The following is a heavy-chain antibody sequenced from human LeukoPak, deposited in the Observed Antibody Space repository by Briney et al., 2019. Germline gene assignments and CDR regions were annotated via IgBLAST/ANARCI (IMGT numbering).Heavy chain of an antibody. J-gene: IGHJ6*03. CDR1: GGSISSGGYY. V-gene: IGHV4-31*03. D-gene: IGHD6-6*01. CDR3: ARAYSSSPSPYYYYYMDV. CDR2: IYYSGTT. Sequence: SQTLSLTCTVSGGSISSGGYYWSWIRQHPGKGLEWIVYIYYSGTTYYNPSLKSRVNISLDPSKNHSSLKLSSVTAADTAVYYCARAYSSSPSPYYYYYMDVWGKGTTVTVSS.